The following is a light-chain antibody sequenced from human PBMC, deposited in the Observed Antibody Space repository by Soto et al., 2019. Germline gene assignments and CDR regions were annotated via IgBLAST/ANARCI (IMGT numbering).Light chain of an antibody. Sequence: DIVMTQSPVSLPVTPGEPASISCRSSQSLLNSYGKNLLDWYLQKPGQSPQLLFYLGSHRASGVPDRVSGSGSGTAFTLKISRVEAEDVGVYYCMQALQTPRTFGQGTKVEIK. V-gene: IGKV2-28*01. CDR2: LGS. CDR1: QSLLNSYGKNL. CDR3: MQALQTPRT. J-gene: IGKJ1*01.